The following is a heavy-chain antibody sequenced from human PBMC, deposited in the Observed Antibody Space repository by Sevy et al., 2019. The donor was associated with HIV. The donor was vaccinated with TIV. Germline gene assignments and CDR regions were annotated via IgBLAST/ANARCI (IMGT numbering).Heavy chain of an antibody. J-gene: IGHJ4*02. V-gene: IGHV3-23*01. CDR2: ISGSGGTT. CDR3: AKDSDGSIYYNPFDF. Sequence: GGSLRLSCAASGFTFRNYAMSWVRRAPGKGLEWVAAISGSGGTTHYSDSVKGRFTISRDNSKKTLYLQMNSLRVEDTAVYFCAKDSDGSIYYNPFDFWGPGTLVTVSS. CDR1: GFTFRNYA. D-gene: IGHD3-22*01.